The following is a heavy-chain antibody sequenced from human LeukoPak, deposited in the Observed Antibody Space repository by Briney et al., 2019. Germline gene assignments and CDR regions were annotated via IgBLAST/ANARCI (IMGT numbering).Heavy chain of an antibody. CDR3: ARDRSGSYYHYFDY. V-gene: IGHV3-9*01. J-gene: IGHJ4*02. CDR2: ISWNSGSI. D-gene: IGHD1-26*01. Sequence: GRSLRLSCAASGFTFDDYAMHWVRHAPGKGLEWVSGISWNSGSIGYADSVKGRFTISRDNAKNSLYLQMNSLRAEDTALYYCARDRSGSYYHYFDYWGQGTLVTVSS. CDR1: GFTFDDYA.